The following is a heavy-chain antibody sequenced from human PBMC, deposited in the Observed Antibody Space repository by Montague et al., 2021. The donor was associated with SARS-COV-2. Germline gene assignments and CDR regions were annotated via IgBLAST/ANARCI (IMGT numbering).Heavy chain of an antibody. CDR1: GGSISSSTYY. V-gene: IGHV4-39*02. Sequence: SETLSLTCNVSGGSISSSTYYWGWIRQPPGKGLEWIGNLYNGGTTYYSPSLKSRVTISVGTSKNHSSLNMASVTAADTAVYYCARTSKLRESSSGNYYYHAMDVWGQGTTVTVSS. D-gene: IGHD3-16*01. CDR3: ARTSKLRESSSGNYYYHAMDV. J-gene: IGHJ6*02. CDR2: LYNGGTT.